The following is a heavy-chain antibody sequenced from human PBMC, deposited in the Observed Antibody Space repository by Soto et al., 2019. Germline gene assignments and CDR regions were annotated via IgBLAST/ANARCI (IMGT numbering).Heavy chain of an antibody. CDR3: ARGSRRWLQLRWFDP. J-gene: IGHJ5*02. Sequence: SETLSLTCAVYGGSFSGYYWSWIRQPPGKGLEWIGEINHSGSTNYNPSLKSRVTISVDTSKNQFSLKLSSVTAADTAVYYCARGSRRWLQLRWFDPWGQGTLVTVSS. CDR1: GGSFSGYY. V-gene: IGHV4-34*01. CDR2: INHSGST. D-gene: IGHD5-12*01.